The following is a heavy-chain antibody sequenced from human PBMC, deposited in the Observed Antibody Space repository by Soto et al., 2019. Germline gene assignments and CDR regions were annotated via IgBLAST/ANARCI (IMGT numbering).Heavy chain of an antibody. D-gene: IGHD6-13*01. Sequence: PSETLALTCTVSGGSISSGDYYWSWIRQPPGKGLEWIGYIYYGGSTYYNPSLKSRVTISVDTSKNQFSLKLSSVTAADTAVYYCARDRVLAAAAFVPWFDPWGQGTLVTASS. J-gene: IGHJ5*02. CDR3: ARDRVLAAAAFVPWFDP. CDR1: GGSISSGDYY. V-gene: IGHV4-30-4*01. CDR2: IYYGGST.